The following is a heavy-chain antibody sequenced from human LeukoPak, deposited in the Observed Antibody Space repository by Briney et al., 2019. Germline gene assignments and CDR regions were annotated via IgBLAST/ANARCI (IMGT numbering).Heavy chain of an antibody. D-gene: IGHD2-15*01. CDR3: ARFDSSHCSGGSCAFDY. J-gene: IGHJ4*02. CDR1: GGTFSSYA. CDR2: IIPIFGTA. V-gene: IGHV1-69*05. Sequence: SVKVSCKASGGTFSSYAISWVRQAPGQGLEWVGGIIPIFGTANYAQKFQGRVTITTDESTSTAYMELSSLRSEDTAVYYCARFDSSHCSGGSCAFDYWGQGTLVTVSS.